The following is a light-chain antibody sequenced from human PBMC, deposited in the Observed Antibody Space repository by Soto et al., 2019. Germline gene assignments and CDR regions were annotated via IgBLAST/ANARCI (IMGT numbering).Light chain of an antibody. Sequence: EIVLTQSPATLSLSPGERATLSCRASQSVSTYLAWYQHKPGQAPRLLIYHASNRATGIPARFSGSGSGTDVTLTSSSLEPEDFAVYFCQQRSEWPITFGQGTRLEIK. V-gene: IGKV3-11*01. J-gene: IGKJ5*01. CDR3: QQRSEWPIT. CDR2: HAS. CDR1: QSVSTY.